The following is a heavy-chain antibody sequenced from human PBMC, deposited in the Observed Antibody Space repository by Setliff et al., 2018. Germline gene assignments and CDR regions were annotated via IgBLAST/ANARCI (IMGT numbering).Heavy chain of an antibody. V-gene: IGHV4-39*01. CDR3: ARTGTYRYFDY. Sequence: PSETLSLTCTVSGASLNSGTYYWGWIRQPPGKGLEWIGRIYYRGDTYYNPSLKGRLTISVDTSKNQVSLNLRSVTAADTAVYYCARTGTYRYFDYWGQGTQVTVSS. CDR1: GASLNSGTYY. D-gene: IGHD1-1*01. CDR2: IYYRGDT. J-gene: IGHJ4*02.